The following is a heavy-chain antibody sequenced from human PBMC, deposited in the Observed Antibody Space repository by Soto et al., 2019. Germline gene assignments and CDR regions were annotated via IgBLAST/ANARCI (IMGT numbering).Heavy chain of an antibody. CDR3: ARQYVRSFDS. CDR2: IYYSGST. CDR1: GGSISSSSYY. V-gene: IGHV4-39*01. J-gene: IGHJ5*01. D-gene: IGHD3-10*02. Sequence: LSLTCTVSGGSISSSSYYWGWIRQPPGKGLEWIGSIYYSGSTYYNPSLKSRVTISVDTSKNQFSLKLSSVTAADTAVYYCARQYVRSFDSWCQGTLVTVS.